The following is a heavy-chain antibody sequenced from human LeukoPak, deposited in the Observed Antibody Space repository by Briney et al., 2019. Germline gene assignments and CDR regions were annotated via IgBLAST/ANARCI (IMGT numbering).Heavy chain of an antibody. J-gene: IGHJ1*01. CDR3: AKDRRAAAGRGYFQH. CDR1: GFTFSSYG. Sequence: PGRSLRLSCAASGFTFSSYGMHWVRQAPGKGLEWVAVISYDGSNKYYADSVKGRFTISRDNSKNTLYLQMNSLRAEDTAVYYCAKDRRAAAGRGYFQHWGQGTLVTVSS. V-gene: IGHV3-30*18. D-gene: IGHD6-13*01. CDR2: ISYDGSNK.